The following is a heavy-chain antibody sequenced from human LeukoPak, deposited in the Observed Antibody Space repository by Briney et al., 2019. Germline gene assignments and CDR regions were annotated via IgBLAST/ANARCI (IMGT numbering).Heavy chain of an antibody. CDR2: IKQDGSEK. CDR1: GFTFSSYW. V-gene: IGHV3-7*01. CDR3: ARERGVATIPSRFDY. Sequence: HTGGSLRLSCAASGFTFSSYWMSWVRQAPGKGLEWVANIKQDGSEKYYVDSVKGRFTISRDNAKNSLYLQMNSLRAEDTAVYYCARERGVATIPSRFDYWGQGTLVTVSS. D-gene: IGHD5-24*01. J-gene: IGHJ4*02.